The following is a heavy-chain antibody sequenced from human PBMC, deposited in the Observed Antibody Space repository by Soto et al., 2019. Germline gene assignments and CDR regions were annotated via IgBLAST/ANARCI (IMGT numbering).Heavy chain of an antibody. D-gene: IGHD2-15*01. CDR3: ARDRSADCSGGSCHKEYFQR. CDR1: GFTFSSYG. J-gene: IGHJ1*01. Sequence: GGSLRLSCAASGFTFSSYGMHWVRQAPGKGLEWVAVIWYDGSNKYYADSVKGRFTISRDNSKNTLYLQMNSLRAEDTAVYYCARDRSADCSGGSCHKEYFQRWGQGTLVTVSS. CDR2: IWYDGSNK. V-gene: IGHV3-33*01.